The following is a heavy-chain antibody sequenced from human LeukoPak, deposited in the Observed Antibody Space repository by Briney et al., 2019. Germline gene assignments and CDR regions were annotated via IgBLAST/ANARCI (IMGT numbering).Heavy chain of an antibody. CDR2: MNPNSGNT. CDR3: ARTSYCSGGSCYSGVDAFDI. J-gene: IGHJ3*02. D-gene: IGHD2-15*01. V-gene: IGHV1-8*01. CDR1: GYTFTSYD. Sequence: GASVKVSCKASGYTFTSYDINWVRQATGQGLEWMGWMNPNSGNTGYAQKFQGRVTTTRNTSISTAYMELSSLRSEDTAVYYCARTSYCSGGSCYSGVDAFDIWGQGTMVTVSS.